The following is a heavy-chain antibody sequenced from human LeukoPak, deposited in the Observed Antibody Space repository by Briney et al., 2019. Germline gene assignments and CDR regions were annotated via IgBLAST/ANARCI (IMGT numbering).Heavy chain of an antibody. CDR3: AKALSSSFTGSSWEY. CDR1: GFTFTSYA. Sequence: GGSLRLSCAASGFTFTSYAMTWVRQAPGKGLEWVSGISWNSGSIGYADSVKGRFTISRDNAKNSLYLQMNTLRAEDMAFYYCAKALSSSFTGSSWEYWGQGTLVTVSS. D-gene: IGHD6-6*01. V-gene: IGHV3-9*03. J-gene: IGHJ4*02. CDR2: ISWNSGSI.